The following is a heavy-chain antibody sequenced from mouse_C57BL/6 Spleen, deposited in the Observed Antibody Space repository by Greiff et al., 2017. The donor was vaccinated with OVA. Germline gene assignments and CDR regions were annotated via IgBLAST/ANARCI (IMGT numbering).Heavy chain of an antibody. CDR1: GYAFTNYL. CDR2: INPGSGGT. Sequence: QVQLQQSGAELVRPGTSVKVSCKASGYAFTNYLIEWVKQRPGQGLEWIGVINPGSGGTNYNEKFKGKATLTADKSSSTAYMQLSSLTSEDSAVYFGARRGEGAMDYWGQGTSVTVSS. J-gene: IGHJ4*01. V-gene: IGHV1-54*01. CDR3: ARRGEGAMDY.